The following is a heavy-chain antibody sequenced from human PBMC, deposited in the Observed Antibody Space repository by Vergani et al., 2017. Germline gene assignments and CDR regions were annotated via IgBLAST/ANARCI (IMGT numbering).Heavy chain of an antibody. D-gene: IGHD3-3*01. V-gene: IGHV4-34*01. J-gene: IGHJ6*03. CDR3: ARVQELYDFXSGYRVRYYYYMDV. CDR1: GGSFSGYY. CDR2: INHSGRT. Sequence: QVQLQQWGAGLLKPSETLALTCAVYGGSFSGYYWSWIRQPPGKGLEWIGEINHSGRTNYNPSLKSRVTISVDTSKNQFSLKLSSVTAADTAVYYCARVQELYDFXSGYRVRYYYYMDVWGKGTTVTVSS.